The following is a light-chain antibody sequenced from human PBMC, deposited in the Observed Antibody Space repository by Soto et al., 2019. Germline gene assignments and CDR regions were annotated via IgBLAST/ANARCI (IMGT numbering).Light chain of an antibody. J-gene: IGLJ1*01. Sequence: QSVLTQPRSVSGSPGQSVSISCTGTSSDVGRYSYVSWYQQHPGKAPKLMIYEVSNRPSGVSNRFSGSKSGNTASLTISGLQTEDEADYYCSSYTINTLYVFGTGTKVTVL. CDR2: EVS. CDR3: SSYTINTLYV. CDR1: SSDVGRYSY. V-gene: IGLV2-14*01.